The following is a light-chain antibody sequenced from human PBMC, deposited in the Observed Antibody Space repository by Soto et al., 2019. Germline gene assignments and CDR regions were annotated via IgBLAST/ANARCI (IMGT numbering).Light chain of an antibody. J-gene: IGKJ2*01. CDR1: QSLVYADGNTY. CDR3: MQTAHWPYT. V-gene: IGKV2-30*01. CDR2: KVF. Sequence: VMTQSPLSLPVTLGQSASISCTSSQSLVYADGNTYLNWLQQRPGQSPRRLIYKVFNRDSGVPDRFSGSASGSEFTLTISRVEAEDIGVYYCMQTAHWPYTFGRGTKVDIK.